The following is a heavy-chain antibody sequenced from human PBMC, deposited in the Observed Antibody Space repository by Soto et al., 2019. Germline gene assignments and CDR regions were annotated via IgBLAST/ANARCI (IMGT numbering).Heavy chain of an antibody. CDR3: ASHYSGSGNYSVWFDP. CDR1: GVFISSYY. CDR2: IYYSGST. Sequence: SDTLSLTCTVSGVFISSYYWSWILQPPGKGLEWIGYIYYSGSTNYNPSLKSRVTISVDTSKNQFSLKLSSVTAADTAVYYCASHYSGSGNYSVWFDPWGQGTLVTVSS. V-gene: IGHV4-59*01. J-gene: IGHJ5*02. D-gene: IGHD3-10*01.